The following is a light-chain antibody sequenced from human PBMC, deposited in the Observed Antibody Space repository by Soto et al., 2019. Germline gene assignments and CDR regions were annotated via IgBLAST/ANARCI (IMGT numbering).Light chain of an antibody. CDR3: QQSYSIPVT. Sequence: DIQMTQSPSSLSASIGDRVTITCRASQTISTFLNWYQQKPGEAPKLLISAASSLQSGVPSRFSGGGSGTDFTLTISSLQPEDSATYYCQQSYSIPVTFGQGTKVDIK. V-gene: IGKV1-39*01. J-gene: IGKJ2*01. CDR1: QTISTF. CDR2: AAS.